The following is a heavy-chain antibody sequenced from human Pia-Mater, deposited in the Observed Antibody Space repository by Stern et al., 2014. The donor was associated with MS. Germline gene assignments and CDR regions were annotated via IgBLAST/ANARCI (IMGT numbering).Heavy chain of an antibody. J-gene: IGHJ5*02. Sequence: QVQLVQSGSELKKPGASVKVSCKASGYNFRNYAMNWVRQAPGQGLEWMAWINTNTGKPLYAQGFTGRFVFSLDTSVSTAYLQISSLKTEDTAVYYCASRGAGEFGVSPTGSWGQGTLVTVSS. V-gene: IGHV7-4-1*02. CDR3: ASRGAGEFGVSPTGS. CDR2: INTNTGKP. CDR1: GYNFRNYA. D-gene: IGHD2-8*01.